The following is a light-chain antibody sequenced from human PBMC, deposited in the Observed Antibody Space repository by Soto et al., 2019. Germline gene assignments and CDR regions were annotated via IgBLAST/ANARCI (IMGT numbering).Light chain of an antibody. CDR1: QSISRY. CDR2: DAS. J-gene: IGKJ4*01. CDR3: QQRGTWPRVT. Sequence: EIVLTQSPATLSLSPGETATLPCRASQSISRYLAWYQQKPGQAPRLLIYDASIRATGIPARFRGGGSETDFTLTISSLAPEDFAIYYCQQRGTWPRVTFGGGTKVEIK. V-gene: IGKV3-11*01.